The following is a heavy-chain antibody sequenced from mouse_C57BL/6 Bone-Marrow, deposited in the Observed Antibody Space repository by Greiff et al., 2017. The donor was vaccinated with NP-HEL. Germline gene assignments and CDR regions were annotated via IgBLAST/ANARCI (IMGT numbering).Heavy chain of an antibody. J-gene: IGHJ2*01. CDR2: ISSGGSYT. CDR3: ARRGVWNFDY. CDR1: GFTFSSYG. Sequence: EVKLVESGGDLVKPGGSLKLSCAASGFTFSSYGMSWVRQTPDKRLEWVATISSGGSYTYYPDSVKGRFTISRDNAKNTRYLQMSSLKSEDTAMYYCARRGVWNFDYWGQGTTLTVSS. V-gene: IGHV5-6*02.